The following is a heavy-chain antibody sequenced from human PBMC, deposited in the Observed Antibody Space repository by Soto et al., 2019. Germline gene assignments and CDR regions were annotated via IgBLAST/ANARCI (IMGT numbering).Heavy chain of an antibody. CDR2: IWYDGSDK. CDR3: ARDWLPSTHFDY. CDR1: GFIFSSYG. D-gene: IGHD6-19*01. J-gene: IGHJ4*02. Sequence: QVQLVESGGGVVQPGRSLRLSCAASGFIFSSYGMHWVRQAPGKGLEWVAVIWYDGSDKYYADSVKGRFTISRDNSKNTLYLQMNSLRAEDTAVYYCARDWLPSTHFDYWGQGTLVTVSS. V-gene: IGHV3-33*01.